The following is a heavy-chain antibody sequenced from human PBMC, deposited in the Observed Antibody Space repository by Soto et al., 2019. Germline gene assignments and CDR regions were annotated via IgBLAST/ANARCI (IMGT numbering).Heavy chain of an antibody. J-gene: IGHJ4*02. CDR3: ARGPEYYYGGSGYVDY. CDR1: GGSFSGYY. Sequence: QVQLQQWGAGLLKPSETLSLTCAVYGGSFSGYYWNWIRQPPGKGLEWIGEINHGGSTNYNPSLKSRVTMSLDTSKNQFSLKLTSVTAADTSVYYCARGPEYYYGGSGYVDYWGRGTLVTVSS. V-gene: IGHV4-34*01. CDR2: INHGGST. D-gene: IGHD3-22*01.